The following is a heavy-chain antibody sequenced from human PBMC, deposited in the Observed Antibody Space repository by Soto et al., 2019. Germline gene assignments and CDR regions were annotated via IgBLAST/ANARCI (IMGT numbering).Heavy chain of an antibody. CDR1: GFTFSSYA. CDR3: AKDREIFGVVTNWFDP. J-gene: IGHJ5*02. Sequence: PGGSLRLSCAASGFTFSSYAMSWVRQAPGKGLEWVSAISGSGGSTYYADSVKGRFTISRDKSKNTLYLQMNSLRAEDTAVYYCAKDREIFGVVTNWFDPWGQGTLVTVSS. CDR2: ISGSGGST. V-gene: IGHV3-23*01. D-gene: IGHD3-3*01.